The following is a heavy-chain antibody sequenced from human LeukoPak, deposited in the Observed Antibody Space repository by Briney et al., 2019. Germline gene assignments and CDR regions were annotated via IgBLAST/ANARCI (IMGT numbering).Heavy chain of an antibody. CDR2: IKQDGSEK. CDR3: ARPNARITIFGVVIRHYYYMDV. CDR1: GFTFSSYA. Sequence: GGSLRLSCAASGFTFSSYAMSWVRQAPGKGLEWVANIKQDGSEKYYVDSVKGRFTISRDNAKNSLYLQMSSLRAEDTAVYYCARPNARITIFGVVIRHYYYMDVWGKGTTVTVSS. D-gene: IGHD3-3*01. V-gene: IGHV3-7*01. J-gene: IGHJ6*03.